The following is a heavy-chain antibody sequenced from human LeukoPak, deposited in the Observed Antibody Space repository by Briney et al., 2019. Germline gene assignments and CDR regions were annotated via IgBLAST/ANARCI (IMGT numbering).Heavy chain of an antibody. Sequence: ASVKVSCKASGYTFTDYYIHWVRQAPGQGLEWMGWINPNSDYTFYAQKFQGRVTLTRDTSISTVYMELTALTSDDTALYYCAVAPGDYWGQGTLVSVSA. J-gene: IGHJ4*02. CDR2: INPNSDYT. CDR3: AVAPGDY. CDR1: GYTFTDYY. D-gene: IGHD2-21*01. V-gene: IGHV1-2*02.